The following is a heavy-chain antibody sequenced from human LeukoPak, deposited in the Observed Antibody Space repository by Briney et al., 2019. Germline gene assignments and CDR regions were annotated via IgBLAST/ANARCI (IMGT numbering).Heavy chain of an antibody. D-gene: IGHD2-8*01. V-gene: IGHV3-66*01. J-gene: IGHJ4*02. CDR1: GFTVNTNY. CDR2: IFGGGKT. CDR3: ASRGLYSDTNGYHPY. Sequence: PGGSLRLSCAASGFTVNTNYMSWVRQAPGKGLEWVSIIFGGGKTYYADSVKGRFTISGDNSNNALILQMNSLRAEDTGVYYCASRGLYSDTNGYHPYWGQGTLVTVS.